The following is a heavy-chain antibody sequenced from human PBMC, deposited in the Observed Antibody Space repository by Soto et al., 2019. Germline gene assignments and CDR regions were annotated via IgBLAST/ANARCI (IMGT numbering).Heavy chain of an antibody. CDR2: IKQDGSEK. V-gene: IGHV3-7*01. CDR3: ARDQNYDFWSGYSDY. Sequence: PGGSLRLSCAASGFTFSSYWMSWVRQAPGKGLEWVANIKQDGSEKYYVDSVKGRFTISRDNAKNSLYLQMNSLRAEDTAVYYCARDQNYDFWSGYSDYWGQGTLVTVSS. CDR1: GFTFSSYW. J-gene: IGHJ4*02. D-gene: IGHD3-3*01.